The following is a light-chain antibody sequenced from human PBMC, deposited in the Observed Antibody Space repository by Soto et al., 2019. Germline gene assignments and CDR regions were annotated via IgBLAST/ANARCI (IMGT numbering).Light chain of an antibody. CDR1: QSVSSSY. J-gene: IGKJ5*01. Sequence: EIVLTRSPGTLSLSRGEIATLSCRVSQSVSSSYLAWYQQKPGQAPRLLIYGASSRATGIPDRFSGSGSGTDFTLTISSLEPEDFAVYYCQQRFKWQVTFGQGTRLEI. CDR3: QQRFKWQVT. V-gene: IGKV3D-20*02. CDR2: GAS.